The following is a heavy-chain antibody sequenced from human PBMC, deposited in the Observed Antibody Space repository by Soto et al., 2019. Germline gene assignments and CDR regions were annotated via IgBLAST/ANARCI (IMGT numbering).Heavy chain of an antibody. Sequence: GESLKISFKGYGYTFTDYWIGWVRQMPGKGLELIGLIYPGDSDTRYSPSFQGRVTISADKSISTAFLQWSSLRASDTAMYYCASQKTVIRGPFSSNWFDPWGQGTLVTVSS. D-gene: IGHD1-1*01. CDR3: ASQKTVIRGPFSSNWFDP. J-gene: IGHJ5*02. CDR2: IYPGDSDT. V-gene: IGHV5-51*01. CDR1: GYTFTDYW.